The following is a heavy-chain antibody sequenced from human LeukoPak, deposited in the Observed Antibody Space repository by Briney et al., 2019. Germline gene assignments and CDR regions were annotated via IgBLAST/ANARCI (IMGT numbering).Heavy chain of an antibody. Sequence: GGSLRLSCAASGFTFSTYAMHWVRQAPGKGLEWVAVISYDGSNKYYADSVKGRFTISRDNSKNTLYLQVNSLRAEDTAVYYCARGIRLYCSGGSCSTFDYWGQGTLVTVSS. D-gene: IGHD2-15*01. CDR3: ARGIRLYCSGGSCSTFDY. V-gene: IGHV3-30*04. J-gene: IGHJ4*02. CDR2: ISYDGSNK. CDR1: GFTFSTYA.